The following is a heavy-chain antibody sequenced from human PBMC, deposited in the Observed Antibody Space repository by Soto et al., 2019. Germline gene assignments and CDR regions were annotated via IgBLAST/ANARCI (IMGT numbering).Heavy chain of an antibody. J-gene: IGHJ4*02. Sequence: GGSLRLSCAASGFTFSSYAMSWVRQAPGKGLEWVSAISGSGGSTYYADSVKGRFTISRDNSKNTLYLQMNSLRAEDTAVYYCAKVDGHNWNPGTNNFDYWGQGTLVTVSS. CDR2: ISGSGGST. D-gene: IGHD1-1*01. CDR1: GFTFSSYA. CDR3: AKVDGHNWNPGTNNFDY. V-gene: IGHV3-23*01.